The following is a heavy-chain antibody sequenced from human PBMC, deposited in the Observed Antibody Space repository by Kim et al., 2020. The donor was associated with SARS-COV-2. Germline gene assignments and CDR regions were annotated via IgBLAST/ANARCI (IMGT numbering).Heavy chain of an antibody. CDR3: ARVGPGGLYGLDV. D-gene: IGHD3-16*01. Sequence: YPGSGKGRFTNSRDNSKNTLYLQMNSLRGEDTAAYYCARVGPGGLYGLDVWGRGTTVTVSS. J-gene: IGHJ6*02. V-gene: IGHV3-53*01.